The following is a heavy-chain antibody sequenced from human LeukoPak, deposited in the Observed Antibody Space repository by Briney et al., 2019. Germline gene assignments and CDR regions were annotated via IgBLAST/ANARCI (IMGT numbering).Heavy chain of an antibody. J-gene: IGHJ4*02. Sequence: GGSLRLSCAASGFTVSSDYMTWVRQAPGKGLEWVSMIYAGGGTYCADSVKGRFTISRDNSKNTLYLHMNSLRAEDTAVYYCARLAVAGWDIRYWGQGTLVTVSS. CDR2: IYAGGGT. CDR1: GFTVSSDY. V-gene: IGHV3-66*01. CDR3: ARLAVAGWDIRY. D-gene: IGHD6-19*01.